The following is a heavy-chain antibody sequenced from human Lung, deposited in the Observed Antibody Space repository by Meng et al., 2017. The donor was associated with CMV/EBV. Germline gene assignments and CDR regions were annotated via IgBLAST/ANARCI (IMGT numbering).Heavy chain of an antibody. CDR1: GDSFSSNSGT. Sequence: QXXXLTXXISGDSFSSNSGTWNWIRQSPSRGLEWLGRTYYRSKWYNDYAVSVKSRITINPDTCKNQFSLQVNSVTPEDTAVYYCASVLLGSTYGFDIWGQGTMVTVSS. CDR2: TYYRSKWYN. J-gene: IGHJ3*02. D-gene: IGHD3-10*02. CDR3: ASVLLGSTYGFDI. V-gene: IGHV6-1*01.